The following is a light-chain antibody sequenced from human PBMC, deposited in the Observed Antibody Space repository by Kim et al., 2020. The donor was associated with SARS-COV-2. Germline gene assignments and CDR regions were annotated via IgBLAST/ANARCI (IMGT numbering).Light chain of an antibody. J-gene: IGLJ2*01. Sequence: QRVPISCTGSRSNIGAGYDVHWYQQLPGTAPNLLIYGNSNRPSGVPDRFSGSKSGTSASLAITGLQAEDEADYYCQSYDSSLSVVVFGGGTQLTVL. CDR1: RSNIGAGYD. CDR2: GNS. V-gene: IGLV1-40*01. CDR3: QSYDSSLSVVV.